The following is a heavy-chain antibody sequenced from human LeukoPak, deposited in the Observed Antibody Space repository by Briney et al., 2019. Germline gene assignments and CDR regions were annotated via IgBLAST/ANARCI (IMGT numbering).Heavy chain of an antibody. CDR3: ASHAEKGYSSSWSYFDY. CDR2: ICYSGST. CDR1: GGSITSSLYY. J-gene: IGHJ4*02. Sequence: PSETLSLTCTVSGGSITSSLYYWGWVRQPPGKGLEWIGSICYSGSTYYNPSLKTRVTISVDTSKNQFSLDLSSVTAADTAVYFCASHAEKGYSSSWSYFDYWGQGIQVIVSS. D-gene: IGHD6-13*01. V-gene: IGHV4-39*01.